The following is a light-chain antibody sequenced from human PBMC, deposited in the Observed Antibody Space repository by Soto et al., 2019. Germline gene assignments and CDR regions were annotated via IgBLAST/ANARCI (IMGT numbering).Light chain of an antibody. CDR3: QQHIGGPLT. J-gene: IGKJ4*01. CDR1: QTVSSS. CDR2: EAS. Sequence: EIVLTQSPATLSLSPGERVTLSCRATQTVSSSLAWYQQKPGQAPRLIIYEASNRATGIPARFSGSGSGTDFTLSISSLGPEDFAVYYFQQHIGGPLTFGGGTKVEI. V-gene: IGKV3-11*01.